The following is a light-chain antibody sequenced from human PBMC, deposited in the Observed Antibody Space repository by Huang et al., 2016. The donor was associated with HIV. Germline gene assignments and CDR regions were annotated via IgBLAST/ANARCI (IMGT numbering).Light chain of an antibody. V-gene: IGKV3-11*01. CDR1: QNVTDS. CDR3: QERIQWPRLT. Sequence: EIVLTQSPATLSLSPGERATLSCRASQNVTDSLAWYRQKPGQAPSLLIYRAANRATGTAARFSGSGSGTDFTLTISSLEPEDFAIYYCQERIQWPRLTFGGGTKVEIK. J-gene: IGKJ4*01. CDR2: RAA.